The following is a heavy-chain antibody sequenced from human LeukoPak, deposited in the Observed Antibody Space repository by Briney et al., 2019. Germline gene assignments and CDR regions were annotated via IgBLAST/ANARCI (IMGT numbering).Heavy chain of an antibody. D-gene: IGHD1-26*01. J-gene: IGHJ4*02. CDR2: INHSGGT. V-gene: IGHV4-34*01. CDR1: GGSFSGYY. Sequence: PSETLSLTCAVYGGSFSGYYWSWIRQPPGKGLEWIGEINHSGGTNYNPSLKSRVTISVDTSKNQFSLKLSSVTAADTAVYYCARESSEATADYWGQGTLVTVSS. CDR3: ARESSEATADY.